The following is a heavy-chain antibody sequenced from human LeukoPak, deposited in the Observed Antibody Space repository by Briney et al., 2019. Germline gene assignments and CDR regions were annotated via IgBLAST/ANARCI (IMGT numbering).Heavy chain of an antibody. J-gene: IGHJ4*02. V-gene: IGHV3-30*02. CDR1: GFTFSSYG. CDR2: IRYDGSNK. Sequence: GGSLRLSCAASGFTFSSYGMHWVRQAPGKGLEWVAFIRYDGSNKYYADSVKGRFTISRDNSKNTLYLQMNSLRAEDTAVYYCAKEGHFRAAADTPHSVDYWGQGTLVTVSS. D-gene: IGHD6-13*01. CDR3: AKEGHFRAAADTPHSVDY.